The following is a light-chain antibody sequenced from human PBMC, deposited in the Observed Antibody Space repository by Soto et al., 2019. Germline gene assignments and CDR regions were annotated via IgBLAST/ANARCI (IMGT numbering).Light chain of an antibody. CDR1: QSVSSN. CDR2: GAS. Sequence: EIVMTQSPATLSVSPGERATLSCRASQSVSSNLAWYQQKPGQAPRLLIYGASTRATGIPARFSGSGSRTEFTLTISSLQSEDFAVYYCQQYNNWLRTFGQGTKVEIK. J-gene: IGKJ1*01. V-gene: IGKV3-15*01. CDR3: QQYNNWLRT.